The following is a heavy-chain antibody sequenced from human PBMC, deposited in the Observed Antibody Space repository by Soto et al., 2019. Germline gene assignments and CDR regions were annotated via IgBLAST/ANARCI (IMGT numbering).Heavy chain of an antibody. CDR3: ARARRAGGPLIDWFDP. V-gene: IGHV4-61*01. CDR1: GGSVSSGSYY. CDR2: IYYSGST. D-gene: IGHD2-8*01. J-gene: IGHJ5*02. Sequence: SETVSLTCTVSGGSVSSGSYYWSWIRQPPGKGLEWIGYIYYSGSTNYNPSLKSRVTISVDTSKNQFSLKLSSVTAADTAVYYCARARRAGGPLIDWFDPWGQGTLVTVSS.